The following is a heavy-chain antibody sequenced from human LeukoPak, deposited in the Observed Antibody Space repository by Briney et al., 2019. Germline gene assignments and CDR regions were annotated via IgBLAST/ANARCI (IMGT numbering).Heavy chain of an antibody. J-gene: IGHJ4*02. Sequence: GGSLRLSCVASGFTFRTDWMSWVRQAPGKGPEWVASIKHDGSEKYYVDSVKGRFTISTDNAKSSLYLQMNSLRAEDTAVYYCAREWNWGQGSLVTVSS. CDR1: GFTFRTDW. V-gene: IGHV3-7*01. CDR2: IKHDGSEK. CDR3: AREWN.